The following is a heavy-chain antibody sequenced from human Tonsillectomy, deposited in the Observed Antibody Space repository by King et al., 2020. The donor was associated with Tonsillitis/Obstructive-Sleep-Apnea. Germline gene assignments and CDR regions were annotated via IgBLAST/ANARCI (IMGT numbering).Heavy chain of an antibody. CDR1: GFTFSSYS. V-gene: IGHV3-21*01. CDR3: ASPPHYDFWSGYSNDAFDF. Sequence: VQLVESGGGLVKPGGSLRLSCAASGFTFSSYSMNWVRQAPGKGLEWVSSISSSSSYIYYADSVKGRFTISSDNAKNSLYLQKNSLRGEETAVYYCASPPHYDFWSGYSNDAFDFWGQGKMVTVSS. D-gene: IGHD3-3*01. J-gene: IGHJ3*01. CDR2: ISSSSSYI.